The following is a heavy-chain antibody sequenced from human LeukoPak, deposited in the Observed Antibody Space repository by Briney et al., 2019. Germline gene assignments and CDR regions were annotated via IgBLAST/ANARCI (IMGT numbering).Heavy chain of an antibody. CDR2: ISGGGDSR. CDR1: GFTFSSYA. J-gene: IGHJ6*02. V-gene: IGHV3-23*01. CDR3: AKGLGGNLCSYYGMDV. D-gene: IGHD4-23*01. Sequence: PGGSLRLSCAASGFTFSSYAMSWVRQAPGKGLEWVSAISGGGDSRYYADSVKGRFTISRDNSKNTVFLQMNSLRAEDTAVYYCAKGLGGNLCSYYGMDVWGQGTTVTVSS.